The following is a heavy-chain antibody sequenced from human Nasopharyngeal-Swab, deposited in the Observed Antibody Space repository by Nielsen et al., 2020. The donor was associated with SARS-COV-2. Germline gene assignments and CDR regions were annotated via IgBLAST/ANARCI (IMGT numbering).Heavy chain of an antibody. Sequence: GESLKISCVASGFTFGNYWMHWVRQVPGKGLVWVSHINADGSSTTYADSVKGRFTISRDNAKNTLFLQMDNLRAEDTAVYYCTRLTYYYDSSSGGWGQGTLVTVFS. J-gene: IGHJ4*02. D-gene: IGHD3-22*01. CDR3: TRLTYYYDSSSGG. CDR2: INADGSST. V-gene: IGHV3-74*01. CDR1: GFTFGNYW.